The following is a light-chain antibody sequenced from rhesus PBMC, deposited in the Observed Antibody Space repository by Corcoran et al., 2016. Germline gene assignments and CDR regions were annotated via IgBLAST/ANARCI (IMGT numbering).Light chain of an antibody. CDR2: SAS. Sequence: DIQTTQSPSSLSASVGDTVTITCRASPGISNALAWYQQKPGKAPRLLIYSASTLQSGDPSRFSGRGSGTDFTLTVSSLQPEDFAVYYCQQRNSYPYSFGQGTKVEIK. CDR3: QQRNSYPYS. J-gene: IGKJ2*01. V-gene: IGKV1-33*01. CDR1: PGISNA.